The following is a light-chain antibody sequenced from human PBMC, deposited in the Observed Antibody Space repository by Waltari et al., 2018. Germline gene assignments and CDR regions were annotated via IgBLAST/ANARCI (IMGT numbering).Light chain of an antibody. Sequence: QSALTQPRSVSGSPGQSVTISCTGTSSHVGNYNYLSWDQQHPDKAPKLLIYDVSKRPSGVPDRFSGSKSGNAASLTISGLQAEDEADYHCCSLAGSYTWVFGGGTKLTVL. V-gene: IGLV2-11*01. CDR1: SSHVGNYNY. CDR3: CSLAGSYTWV. J-gene: IGLJ3*02. CDR2: DVS.